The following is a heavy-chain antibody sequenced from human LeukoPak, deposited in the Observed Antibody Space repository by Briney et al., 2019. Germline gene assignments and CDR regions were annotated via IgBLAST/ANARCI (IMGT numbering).Heavy chain of an antibody. V-gene: IGHV1-18*01. CDR2: ISAYNGNT. D-gene: IGHD6-6*01. J-gene: IGHJ4*02. Sequence: GASVKVSCKASGYTFTSYGISWVRQAPGQGLEWMGWISAYNGNTNYAQKLQGRVTMTTDTSTGTAYMELRSLRSDDTAVYYCARGHAGAARSPFDYWGQGTLVTVSS. CDR1: GYTFTSYG. CDR3: ARGHAGAARSPFDY.